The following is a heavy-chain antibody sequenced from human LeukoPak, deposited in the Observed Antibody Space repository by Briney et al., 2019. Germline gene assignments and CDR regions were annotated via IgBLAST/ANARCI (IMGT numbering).Heavy chain of an antibody. J-gene: IGHJ4*02. CDR1: GGSLRNYY. Sequence: SETLSLTCTVPGGSLRNYYWSWIRQPPGKGLEWIAYIYYTGSSNYNPSLKSRVTISVDTSKNQFSLKLSSVPAADTAVYYCARHQDTSGWGTFPLYYWGQGTLVTVSS. CDR2: IYYTGSS. D-gene: IGHD3-10*01. V-gene: IGHV4-59*08. CDR3: ARHQDTSGWGTFPLYY.